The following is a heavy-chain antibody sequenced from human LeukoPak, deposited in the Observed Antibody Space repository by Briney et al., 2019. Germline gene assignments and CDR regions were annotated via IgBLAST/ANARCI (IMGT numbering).Heavy chain of an antibody. J-gene: IGHJ6*02. CDR1: GGSISSGGYY. V-gene: IGHV4-31*03. CDR2: IHYSGST. CDR3: ARVLFGDYDESPYYYGMDV. D-gene: IGHD4-17*01. Sequence: PSQTLSLTCTVSGGSISSGGYYWSWIRQPPGKGLEWIGLIHYSGSTYYNPSLQSRVTISPDTSKNQFSLKLNSVTAADTAVYYCARVLFGDYDESPYYYGMDVWGQGTTVTVSS.